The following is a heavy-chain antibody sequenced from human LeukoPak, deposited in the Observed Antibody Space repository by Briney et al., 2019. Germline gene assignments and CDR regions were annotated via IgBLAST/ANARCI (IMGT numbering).Heavy chain of an antibody. J-gene: IGHJ5*02. CDR2: ISSSSSYI. CDR1: GFTFSSYS. D-gene: IGHD3-3*01. V-gene: IGHV3-21*01. Sequence: GGSLRLSCAASGFTFSSYSMNWVRQAPGKGLEWVSSISSSSSYIYYADSVKGRFTISRDNAKNSLYLQMNSLRAEDTAVYYCARGGEYVLRFLESSPYNWFDPWGQGTLVTVSS. CDR3: ARGGEYVLRFLESSPYNWFDP.